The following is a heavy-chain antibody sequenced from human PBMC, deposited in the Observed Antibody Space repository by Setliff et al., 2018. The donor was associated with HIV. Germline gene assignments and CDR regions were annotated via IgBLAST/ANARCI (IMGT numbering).Heavy chain of an antibody. CDR2: INTGNGNT. J-gene: IGHJ5*02. Sequence: ASVKVSCKASGYTFSQYPIHWVRQAPGQRPEWMGWINTGNGNTKYSQKFQDRVTIARDTSANTVYMELNSLRSEDTAVYYCARDRGNSVACYLYNCFDPWGQGTLVTVSS. CDR3: ARDRGNSVACYLYNCFDP. D-gene: IGHD1-26*01. CDR1: GYTFSQYP. V-gene: IGHV1-3*04.